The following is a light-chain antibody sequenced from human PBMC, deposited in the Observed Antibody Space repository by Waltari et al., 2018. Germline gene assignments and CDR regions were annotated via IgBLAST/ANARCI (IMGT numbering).Light chain of an antibody. CDR2: YDS. J-gene: IGLJ1*01. Sequence: SYVLTQPPSVSVAPGETARITWGGDNIGSYSVHWYQQKPRQAPVLVIFYDSDRPSGIPAGFSGSNSGNTATLTITSVEAGDEARYYCQVWHPDIDPGVFGTGTEVTVL. CDR1: NIGSYS. V-gene: IGLV3-21*04. CDR3: QVWHPDIDPGV.